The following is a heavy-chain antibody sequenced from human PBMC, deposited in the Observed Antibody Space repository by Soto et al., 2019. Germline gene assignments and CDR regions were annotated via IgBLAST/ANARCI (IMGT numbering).Heavy chain of an antibody. Sequence: QVQLQESGPGLVKPSETLSLTCTVSGGSISGYYWGWIRQPPGKGLAWIAFIYYSGSTNYNPSLKSRLTISIDTSKNQFSLKLNSVTAADTAVYYCARVNYFDYWGRGTLVTVSS. V-gene: IGHV4-59*01. CDR2: IYYSGST. J-gene: IGHJ4*02. CDR3: ARVNYFDY. CDR1: GGSISGYY.